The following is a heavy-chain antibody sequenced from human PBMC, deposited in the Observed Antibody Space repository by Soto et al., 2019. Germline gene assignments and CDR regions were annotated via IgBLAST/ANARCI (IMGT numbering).Heavy chain of an antibody. V-gene: IGHV1-69*13. D-gene: IGHD6-19*01. CDR1: GGTFSSYA. Sequence: GASVTVSCKASGGTFSSYAISWVRQAPGQGLEWMGGIIPIFGTANYAQKFQGRVTITADESTSTAYMELSSLRSEDTAVYYCARSHSSGWYGGDYYYGMDVWGQGTTVTVSS. CDR2: IIPIFGTA. CDR3: ARSHSSGWYGGDYYYGMDV. J-gene: IGHJ6*02.